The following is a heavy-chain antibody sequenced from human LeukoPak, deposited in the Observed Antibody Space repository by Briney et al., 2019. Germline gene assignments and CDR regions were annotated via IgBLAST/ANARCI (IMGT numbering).Heavy chain of an antibody. CDR3: ASREDSSSWWQEPNGAFDI. D-gene: IGHD6-13*01. CDR2: ISSSSSYI. Sequence: PGGSLRLSCAASGFTFSSYSMNWVRQAPGKGLEWVSSISSSSSYIYYADSVKGRFTISRDNAKNSLYLQMNSLRAEDTAVYYCASREDSSSWWQEPNGAFDIWGQGTMVTVSS. J-gene: IGHJ3*02. CDR1: GFTFSSYS. V-gene: IGHV3-21*01.